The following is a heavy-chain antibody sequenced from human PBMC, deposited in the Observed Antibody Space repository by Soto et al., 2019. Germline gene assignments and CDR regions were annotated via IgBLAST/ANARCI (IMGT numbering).Heavy chain of an antibody. V-gene: IGHV1-69*08. CDR1: GGTFSTYT. CDR2: IIPIIGII. Sequence: QVQLVQSGAEVKKPGSSVKVSCKASGGTFSTYTITWVRQAPGQGLEWMGRIIPIIGIINYAQKFQGRVTISADNFTGTAYMELTGLRSGDTAVYYCAGDPDSHYNDSHASSYPWGQGTLVTVSS. D-gene: IGHD4-4*01. CDR3: AGDPDSHYNDSHASSYP. J-gene: IGHJ5*02.